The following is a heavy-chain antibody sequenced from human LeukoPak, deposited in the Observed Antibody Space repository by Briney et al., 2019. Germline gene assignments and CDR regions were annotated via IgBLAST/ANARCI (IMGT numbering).Heavy chain of an antibody. J-gene: IGHJ4*02. CDR2: ISYDGSNK. V-gene: IGHV3-30-3*01. CDR1: GFTFSSYA. CDR3: ARAVGRKYYDFWSGYFDFDY. Sequence: GGSLRLSCAASGFTFSSYAMHWVRQAPGKGLEWVAVISYDGSNKYYADSVKGRFTISRDNSKNTLYLQMNSLRAEDTAVYYCARAVGRKYYDFWSGYFDFDYWGQGTLVTVSS. D-gene: IGHD3-3*01.